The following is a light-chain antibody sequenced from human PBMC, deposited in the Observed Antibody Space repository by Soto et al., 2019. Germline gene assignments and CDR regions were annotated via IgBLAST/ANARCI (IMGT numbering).Light chain of an antibody. J-gene: IGKJ2*01. CDR2: GTS. V-gene: IGKV3-20*01. CDR3: QQYGSSLYT. CDR1: QSVDSSY. Sequence: ENVLTQSPGTLSLSPGERATLSCRASQSVDSSYLAWYQQKPGQAPRLLIYGTSTRATGIPDRFSGSGSGKDFTLTITRLEPEDFAVYYCQQYGSSLYTFGQGTKLEI.